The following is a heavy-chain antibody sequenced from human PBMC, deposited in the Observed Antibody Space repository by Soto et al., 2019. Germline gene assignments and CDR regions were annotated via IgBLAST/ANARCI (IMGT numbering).Heavy chain of an antibody. CDR3: ARDLSYLAENHYDIFSGHHSPRYHYGMDV. CDR2: ISSSSSTT. D-gene: IGHD3-9*01. CDR1: GCTFMSYS. Sequence: XASLRVSCTDSGCTFMSYSMNGVRQAPGKGLEWVSYISSSSSTTYSADSVTGRFTISRDNAKNSLSLQMNSLRDEDTAVYYCARDLSYLAENHYDIFSGHHSPRYHYGMDVWGQGTTVTVSS. V-gene: IGHV3-48*02. J-gene: IGHJ6*02.